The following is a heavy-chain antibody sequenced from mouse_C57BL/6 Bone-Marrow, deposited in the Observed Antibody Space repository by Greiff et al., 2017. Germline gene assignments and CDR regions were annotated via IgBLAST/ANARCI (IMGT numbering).Heavy chain of an antibody. J-gene: IGHJ2*01. CDR1: GFTFSDAW. D-gene: IGHD4-1*01. CDR3: TLELGRGYFDY. Sequence: EVKVEESGGGLVQPGGSMKLSCAASGFTFSDAWMDWVRQSPEKGLEWVAEIRNKANNHATYYAESVKGRFTISRDDSKSSVYLQMNSLRAEDTGIYYCTLELGRGYFDYWGQGTTLTVSS. V-gene: IGHV6-6*01. CDR2: IRNKANNHAT.